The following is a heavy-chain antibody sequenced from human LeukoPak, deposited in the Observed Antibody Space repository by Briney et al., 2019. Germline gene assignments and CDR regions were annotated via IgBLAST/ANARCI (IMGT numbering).Heavy chain of an antibody. J-gene: IGHJ5*02. CDR2: IHPADSDI. D-gene: IGHD2-15*01. CDR3: ARQEYCSGGSCYTWFDP. Sequence: GESLKISCQGSGYSINNYWIGWVRQMPGKGLEWMGIIHPADSDIRYSPSFQGQVTISADKSISTAYLQWSSLKASDTAIYYCARQEYCSGGSCYTWFDPWGQGTLVIVSS. V-gene: IGHV5-51*01. CDR1: GYSINNYW.